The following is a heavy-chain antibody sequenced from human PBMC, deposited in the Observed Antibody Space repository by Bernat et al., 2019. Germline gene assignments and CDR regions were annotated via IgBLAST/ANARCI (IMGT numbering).Heavy chain of an antibody. Sequence: EVQLVESGGGLVQPGRSLRLSCTASGFTFGDYALTWVRQAPGKGLDWVGFIRSKTYGVTTEYAASVKGRFTISRDDSKSIAYLQMNSLKTEDTAVYYCTATGSGWGNLDYWGQETLVTVSS. D-gene: IGHD6-19*01. CDR3: TATGSGWGNLDY. CDR2: IRSKTYGVTT. V-gene: IGHV3-49*04. CDR1: GFTFGDYA. J-gene: IGHJ4*02.